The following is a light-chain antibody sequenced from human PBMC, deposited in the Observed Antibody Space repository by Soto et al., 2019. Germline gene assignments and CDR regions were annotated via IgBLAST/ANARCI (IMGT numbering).Light chain of an antibody. CDR3: QQRSNWPPLT. V-gene: IGKV3-11*01. CDR1: QSVSSS. CDR2: DAS. Sequence: EIVLTQSPATLSVSPGERATLSCRASQSVSSSLAWYQHKPGQAPRLLIYDASNRATGIPARFSGSGAGTDFSITISSLEPEDFAVYYCQQRSNWPPLTFGGGTKVEIK. J-gene: IGKJ4*01.